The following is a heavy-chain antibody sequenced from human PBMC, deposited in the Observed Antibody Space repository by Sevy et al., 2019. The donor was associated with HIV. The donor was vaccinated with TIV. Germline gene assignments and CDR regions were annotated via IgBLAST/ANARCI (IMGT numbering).Heavy chain of an antibody. D-gene: IGHD5-18*01. Sequence: GGSLRLSCAASGFTFSSYWMSWVRQAPGKGLEWVATMKQDGSEKYYVDSVKGRFTISRDNANHSLYLQMNSLRAEDTAVYYCVREGLGGFSYSLDCWGQGTLVTVSS. CDR3: VREGLGGFSYSLDC. V-gene: IGHV3-7*01. CDR1: GFTFSSYW. CDR2: MKQDGSEK. J-gene: IGHJ4*02.